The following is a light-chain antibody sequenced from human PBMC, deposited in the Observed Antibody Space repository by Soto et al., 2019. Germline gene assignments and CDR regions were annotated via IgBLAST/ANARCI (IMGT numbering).Light chain of an antibody. J-gene: IGLJ2*01. Sequence: QSVLTQPRSVSGSPGQSVTISCTGTGSDVGRYNYVSWYQQHPGKAPKLMIYDVSKRPSGVPDRFSGSKSGNTASLTISGLQAEDGADFYCCSYAESYSLVFGGGTKLTVL. V-gene: IGLV2-11*01. CDR1: GSDVGRYNY. CDR2: DVS. CDR3: CSYAESYSLV.